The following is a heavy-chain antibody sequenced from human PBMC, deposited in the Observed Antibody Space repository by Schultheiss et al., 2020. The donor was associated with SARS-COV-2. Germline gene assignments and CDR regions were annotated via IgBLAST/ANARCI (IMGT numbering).Heavy chain of an antibody. CDR3: ARGAMTLFDH. V-gene: IGHV4-34*01. CDR2: IYYSGST. CDR1: GGSFSGYY. Sequence: SETLSLTCAVYGGSFSGYYWSWIRLPPGKGLDWIGSIYYSGSTYYNPSLESRVTISRDASKNHFSLKLRSVTAADSAVYYCARGAMTLFDHWGQGILVTVSS. J-gene: IGHJ4*02. D-gene: IGHD2-21*02.